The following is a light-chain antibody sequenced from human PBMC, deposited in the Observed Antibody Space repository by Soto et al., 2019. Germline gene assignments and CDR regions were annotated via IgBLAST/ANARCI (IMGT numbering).Light chain of an antibody. CDR1: SSDVGGYNY. CDR3: SSYTGSSTYVV. J-gene: IGLJ2*01. V-gene: IGLV2-14*01. CDR2: DVS. Sequence: QSALTQPASVSGSPGQSITISCTGTSSDVGGYNYVSWYQQHPGKAPKLMIYDVSNRPSGVSNRFSGSKSGNTASLTTSGLQAEDEADYYCSSYTGSSTYVVFGGGTQLTVL.